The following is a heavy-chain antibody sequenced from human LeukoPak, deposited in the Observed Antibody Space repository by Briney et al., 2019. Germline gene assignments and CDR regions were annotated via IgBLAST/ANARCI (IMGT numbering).Heavy chain of an antibody. J-gene: IGHJ4*02. CDR1: GGSISSSSYY. Sequence: PSETLSLTCTVSGGSISSSSYYWGWIRQPPGKGLEWIGTIYYSGSTYYKASLKRRVTISVDASKNQFSLKLTSVTAADTAVYYCASSHDDFWSGYPNWGQGTLVTVS. CDR3: ASSHDDFWSGYPN. D-gene: IGHD3-3*01. V-gene: IGHV4-39*01. CDR2: IYYSGST.